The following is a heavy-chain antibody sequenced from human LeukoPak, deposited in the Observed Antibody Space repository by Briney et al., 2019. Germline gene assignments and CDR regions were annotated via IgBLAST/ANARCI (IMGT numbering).Heavy chain of an antibody. CDR2: IYYSGTT. Sequence: SETLSLTCTVSGGPISSYYWSWIRQPPGKGLEWIGCIYYSGTTNHNPSLKSRVTISVDTSKNQFSLKLSSVTAADTAVYYCARSAVAGTIDAFDIWGQGTMVTVSS. V-gene: IGHV4-59*01. CDR3: ARSAVAGTIDAFDI. J-gene: IGHJ3*02. D-gene: IGHD6-19*01. CDR1: GGPISSYY.